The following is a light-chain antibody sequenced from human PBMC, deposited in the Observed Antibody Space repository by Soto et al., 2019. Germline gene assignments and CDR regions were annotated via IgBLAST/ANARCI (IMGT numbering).Light chain of an antibody. J-gene: IGKJ1*01. CDR3: QLYGSPPWT. V-gene: IGKV3-20*01. CDR1: QSLGSGY. CDR2: GAS. Sequence: EIVLTQSPGTLSLSPGERATLSCRASQSLGSGYLAWYQHKPGQAPRLLFHGASSRATGIPDRFSVSGSGTDFTLILRRLEPEDLAVYECQLYGSPPWTFGQGTKLEI.